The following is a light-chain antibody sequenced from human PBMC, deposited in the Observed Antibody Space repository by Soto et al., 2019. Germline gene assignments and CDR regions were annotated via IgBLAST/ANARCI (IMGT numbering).Light chain of an antibody. J-gene: IGLJ1*01. CDR3: SSYAGSSSYV. CDR2: EVS. CDR1: SSDVGAYNY. Sequence: QSALTQPPSASGSPGQSVTISCTGTSSDVGAYNYVSWYQQHPGKAPKLMIYEVSKRPSGVPDRFSGSKSDSTASLTVSGLQVEDEADYYCSSYAGSSSYVFGTGTKVTVL. V-gene: IGLV2-8*01.